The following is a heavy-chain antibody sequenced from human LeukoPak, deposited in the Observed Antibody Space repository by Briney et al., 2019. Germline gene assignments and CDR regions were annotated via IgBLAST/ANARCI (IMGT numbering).Heavy chain of an antibody. CDR1: GFTFSSYA. D-gene: IGHD3-22*01. J-gene: IGHJ4*02. CDR3: AKAGYYDSSGYSY. V-gene: IGHV3-23*01. CDR2: ISGSGGST. Sequence: GGSLRLSCAASGFTFSSYAMSWVRQAPGKGLEWVSAISGSGGSTYYADSVKGRFTISRDNSKNTLYLQMNSLRAEDTAVSYCAKAGYYDSSGYSYWGQGTLVTVSS.